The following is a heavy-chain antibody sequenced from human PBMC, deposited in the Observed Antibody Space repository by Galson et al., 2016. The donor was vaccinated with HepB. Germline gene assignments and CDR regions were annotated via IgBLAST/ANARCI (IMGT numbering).Heavy chain of an antibody. D-gene: IGHD3-10*01. Sequence: PALVKPTQTLTLTCTFSGFSLTTGGVGVAWIRQPPGKALEWLALIYWDGDKRFSPSLQNRLTTSKATSKNQVLLTLTNLDSVDTGTYYCARDMIYYGSGRFDYWGQGTVVTVSS. V-gene: IGHV2-5*02. J-gene: IGHJ4*02. CDR2: IYWDGDK. CDR3: ARDMIYYGSGRFDY. CDR1: GFSLTTGGVG.